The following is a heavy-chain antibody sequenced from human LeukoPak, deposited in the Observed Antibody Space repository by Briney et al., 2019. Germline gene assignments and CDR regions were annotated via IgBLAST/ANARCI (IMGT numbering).Heavy chain of an antibody. V-gene: IGHV4-39*01. Sequence: PSETLSLTCAVSGGSVSSSSYYWGWIRQPPGKGLEWIGSVYYSGSTYYNPSLKSRLTISVDTSKSQFSLKLSSVTAADTAVYYCARHRYGSGSYCYYGMDVWGQGTTVTVSS. D-gene: IGHD3-10*01. CDR1: GGSVSSSSYY. J-gene: IGHJ6*02. CDR2: VYYSGST. CDR3: ARHRYGSGSYCYYGMDV.